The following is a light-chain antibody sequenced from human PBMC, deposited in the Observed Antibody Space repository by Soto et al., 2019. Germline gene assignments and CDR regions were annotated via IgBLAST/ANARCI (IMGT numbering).Light chain of an antibody. V-gene: IGLV3-21*04. CDR3: QVWDSSSDPRGV. CDR2: YDS. J-gene: IGLJ1*01. Sequence: SYELTQPPSVSVAPGKTARITCGGNNIGSKSVHWYQQKPGQAPVLVIYYDSDRPSGIPERFSGSNSGNTAILTISRVEAGDEADYYCQVWDSSSDPRGVFGTGTKLTVL. CDR1: NIGSKS.